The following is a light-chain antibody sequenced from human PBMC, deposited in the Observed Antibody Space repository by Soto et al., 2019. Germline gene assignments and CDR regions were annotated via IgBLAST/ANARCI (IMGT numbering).Light chain of an antibody. CDR3: QHSYGTPRT. CDR2: AAS. V-gene: IGKV1-39*01. J-gene: IGKJ1*01. CDR1: QSIITS. Sequence: DIHITQSPSTLSASVGDRVTITCRASQSIITSLAWYQQKPGKAPKLLIYAASSLQSGVPSRFSGSGSGTDFTLTITSLQPEDSATYYCQHSYGTPRTFGQGTKVDIK.